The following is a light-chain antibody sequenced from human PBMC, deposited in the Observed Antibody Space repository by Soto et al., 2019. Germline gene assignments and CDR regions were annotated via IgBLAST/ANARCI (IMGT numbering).Light chain of an antibody. Sequence: IHITQSPSTLSASVGDRVAIAWLASESIRTWLAWYQHKPGKAPKFLIYDASTLESGVPSRFSGSGSGTEFTLTISSLQPGDFATYYCQHYNTYPWTFGQGTKVDIK. V-gene: IGKV1-5*01. CDR2: DAS. CDR1: ESIRTW. J-gene: IGKJ1*01. CDR3: QHYNTYPWT.